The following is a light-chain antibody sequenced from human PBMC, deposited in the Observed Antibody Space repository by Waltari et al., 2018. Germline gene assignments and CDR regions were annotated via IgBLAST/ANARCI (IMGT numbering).Light chain of an antibody. CDR1: QSVRNT. Sequence: EIAMTQSPATLSVSPGERATLPCRASQSVRNTLVWYQQTPGQAPRLLIYGASTRVTGIPARFSGSGSGTEFTLTISSLQSEDFAVYYCQQYNNWPPWTFGQGTKVEIK. CDR2: GAS. V-gene: IGKV3-15*01. CDR3: QQYNNWPPWT. J-gene: IGKJ1*01.